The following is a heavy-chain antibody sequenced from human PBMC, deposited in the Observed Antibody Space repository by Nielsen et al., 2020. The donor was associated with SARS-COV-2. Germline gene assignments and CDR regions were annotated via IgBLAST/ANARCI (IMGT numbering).Heavy chain of an antibody. CDR3: AKDRGSNVDDWFDP. CDR2: INTNTGNP. J-gene: IGHJ5*02. CDR1: VYTFTSYA. Sequence: ASVKVSCKASVYTFTSYAMNWVRQAPGQGLEWMGWINTNTGNPTYAQGFTGRFVFSLDTSVSTAYLQISSLKAEDTAVYYCAKDRGSNVDDWFDPWGQGTLVTVSS. D-gene: IGHD5-12*01. V-gene: IGHV7-4-1*02.